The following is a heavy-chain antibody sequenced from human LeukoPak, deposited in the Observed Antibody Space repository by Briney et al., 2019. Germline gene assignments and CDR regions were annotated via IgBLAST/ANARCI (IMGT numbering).Heavy chain of an antibody. CDR2: INPNSGGT. CDR1: GYTFTGYY. CDR3: ARGTVAGPPPFDY. D-gene: IGHD6-19*01. Sequence: ASVKVSCKASGYTFTGYYMHWVRQAPGQGLEWMGWINPNSGGTNYAQKFRGWVTMTRDTSISTAYMELSRLRSDDTAVYYCARGTVAGPPPFDYWGQGTLVTVSS. J-gene: IGHJ4*02. V-gene: IGHV1-2*04.